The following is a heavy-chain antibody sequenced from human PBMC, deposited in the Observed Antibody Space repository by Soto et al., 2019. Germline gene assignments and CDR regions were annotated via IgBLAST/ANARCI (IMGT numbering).Heavy chain of an antibody. J-gene: IGHJ6*03. CDR3: TTSRITMVRGVIIHYYYYMDV. V-gene: IGHV3-15*01. CDR2: IKSKTDGGTT. D-gene: IGHD3-10*01. CDR1: GFTFSNAW. Sequence: GGSLRLSCAASGFTFSNAWMSWVRQAPGKGLEWVGRIKSKTDGGTTDYAAPVKGRFTISRDDSKNTLYLQMNSLKTEDTAVYYCTTSRITMVRGVIIHYYYYMDVWGKGTTVTVSS.